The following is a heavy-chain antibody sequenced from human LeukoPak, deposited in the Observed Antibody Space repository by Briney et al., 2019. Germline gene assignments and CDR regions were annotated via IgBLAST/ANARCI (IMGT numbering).Heavy chain of an antibody. V-gene: IGHV1-18*01. J-gene: IGHJ2*01. CDR1: GYTFTSYD. CDR3: ARRGESPHFDL. D-gene: IGHD3-16*01. Sequence: ASVKVSCKASGYTFTSYDINWVRQATGQGLEWMGWISTYNGNTLYAQKLQGRVTMTTDTSTSTAYMELRSLRSDDAAVYYCARRGESPHFDLWGRGTLVTVSP. CDR2: ISTYNGNT.